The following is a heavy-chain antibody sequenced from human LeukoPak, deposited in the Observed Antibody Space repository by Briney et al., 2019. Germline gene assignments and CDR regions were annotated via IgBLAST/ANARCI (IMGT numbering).Heavy chain of an antibody. V-gene: IGHV3-48*01. J-gene: IGHJ4*02. CDR3: ARSPWGRLVVVPAAILPTDY. Sequence: GGSLRLSCAASGFTFSSYSMNWVRQAPGKGLEWVSYISSSSSTIYYADSVKGRFTISGDNAKNSLYLQMNSLRAEDTAVYYCARSPWGRLVVVPAAILPTDYWGQGTLVTVSS. CDR1: GFTFSSYS. D-gene: IGHD2-2*02. CDR2: ISSSSSTI.